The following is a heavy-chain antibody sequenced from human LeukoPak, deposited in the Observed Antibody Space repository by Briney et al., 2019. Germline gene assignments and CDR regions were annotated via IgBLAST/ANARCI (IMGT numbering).Heavy chain of an antibody. Sequence: GGSLRLSCAGSGFTFSSYAMSWVRQAPGKGLEWVSGISAGGSTTYYADSVKGRFTISRDNSKSTLYLQMISLRAEDTAVYYCARSVGGYCSSSRCYGDAFDIWGQGTMVTVSS. D-gene: IGHD2-2*01. V-gene: IGHV3-23*01. CDR3: ARSVGGYCSSSRCYGDAFDI. CDR2: ISAGGSTT. CDR1: GFTFSSYA. J-gene: IGHJ3*02.